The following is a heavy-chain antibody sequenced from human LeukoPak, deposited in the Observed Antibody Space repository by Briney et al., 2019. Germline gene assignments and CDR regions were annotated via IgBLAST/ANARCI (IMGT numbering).Heavy chain of an antibody. V-gene: IGHV3-21*01. D-gene: IGHD3-10*01. CDR1: GFTLSSYG. CDR2: ISSSSSYI. Sequence: GESLRLSCAASGFTLSSYGMHWVRQAPGKGLEWVSSISSSSSYIYYADSVKGRFTISRDNAKNSLYLQMNSLRAEDTAVYYCARVFGAIGYAFDIWGQGTMVTVSS. CDR3: ARVFGAIGYAFDI. J-gene: IGHJ3*02.